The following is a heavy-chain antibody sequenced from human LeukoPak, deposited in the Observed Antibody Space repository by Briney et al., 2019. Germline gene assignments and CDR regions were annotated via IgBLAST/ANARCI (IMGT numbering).Heavy chain of an antibody. V-gene: IGHV4-4*09. Sequence: PSETLSLTCTVSGGSVSPYFWSWIRQSPGKGLECIGYIHASGRTKYNPSLESRVSISIDTSKNHFSLTLRSVTAADTAVHYCARLLRWSEDGFDVWGQGTVVAISS. CDR2: IHASGRT. CDR3: ARLLRWSEDGFDV. D-gene: IGHD2-15*01. J-gene: IGHJ3*01. CDR1: GGSVSPYF.